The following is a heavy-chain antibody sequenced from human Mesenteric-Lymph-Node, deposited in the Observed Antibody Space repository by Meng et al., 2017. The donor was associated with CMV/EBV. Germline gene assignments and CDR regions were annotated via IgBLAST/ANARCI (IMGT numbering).Heavy chain of an antibody. J-gene: IGHJ3*02. CDR2: IYYSGST. CDR3: ARDRAGANAFDI. V-gene: IGHV4-39*07. D-gene: IGHD1-26*01. CDR1: GGSISSSSYY. Sequence: SETLSLTCTVSGGSISSSSYYWGWIRQPPGKGLEWIGSIYYSGSTYYNPSLKSRVTISVDTSKNQFSLKLSSVTAADTAVYYCARDRAGANAFDIWGQGTMVTVSS.